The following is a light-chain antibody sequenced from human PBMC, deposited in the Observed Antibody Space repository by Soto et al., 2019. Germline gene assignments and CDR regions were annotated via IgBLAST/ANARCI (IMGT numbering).Light chain of an antibody. J-gene: IGLJ1*01. CDR3: QSYDGTLSGSYV. CDR1: SSNIGAGYD. Sequence: QSVLPQRPSVSGAPGQRVTISCTGSSSNIGAGYDVHWYQQLPGTAPKLVIYGTTNRPSGVPDRFSGSKSGTSASLAITGLQAEDEADYYCQSYDGTLSGSYVFGIGTKVTVL. V-gene: IGLV1-40*01. CDR2: GTT.